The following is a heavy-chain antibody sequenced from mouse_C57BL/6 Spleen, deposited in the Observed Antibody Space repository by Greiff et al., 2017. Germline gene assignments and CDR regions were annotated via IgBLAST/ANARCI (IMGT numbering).Heavy chain of an antibody. J-gene: IGHJ4*01. CDR3: ARTGDTDYAMDG. V-gene: IGHV1-80*01. CDR1: GYAFSSYW. Sequence: QVQLQQSGAELVKPGASVKISCKASGYAFSSYWMNWVKQRPGKGLEWIGQIYPGDGDTNYNGKFKGKATLTADKSSSTAYMQLSSLTSEDSAVYCCARTGDTDYAMDGWGQGTSVTVAS. CDR2: IYPGDGDT.